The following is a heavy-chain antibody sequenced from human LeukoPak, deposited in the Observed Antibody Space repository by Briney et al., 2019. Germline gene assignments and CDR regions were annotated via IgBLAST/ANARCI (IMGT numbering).Heavy chain of an antibody. CDR3: ARGPYCSSTRCLFDY. V-gene: IGHV4-34*01. CDR1: GGSFSGYY. D-gene: IGHD2-2*01. J-gene: IGHJ4*02. CDR2: INYSGSS. Sequence: SGTLSLTCAVYGGSFSGYYWSWIRQPPGKGLEWIGEINYSGSSNYNPSLKSRVTISVDTSKNQFSLKLSSVTAADTAVYYCARGPYCSSTRCLFDYWGQGTLVTFSA.